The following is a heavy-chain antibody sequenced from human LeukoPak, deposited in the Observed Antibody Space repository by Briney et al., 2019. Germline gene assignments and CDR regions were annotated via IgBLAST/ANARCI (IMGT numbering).Heavy chain of an antibody. V-gene: IGHV3-15*04. J-gene: IGHJ3*02. CDR2: IESKTDGGTT. CDR3: TTDVRHYDFWSGHDAFDI. CDR1: GFTFSNAW. Sequence: GGSLRLSCAASGFTFSNAWMSWVRQAPGKGLEWVGRIESKTDGGTTDYAAPVKGRFSISRDDSKNTLYLQMNSLKTEDTAVYYCTTDVRHYDFWSGHDAFDIWGQGTMVTVSS. D-gene: IGHD3-3*01.